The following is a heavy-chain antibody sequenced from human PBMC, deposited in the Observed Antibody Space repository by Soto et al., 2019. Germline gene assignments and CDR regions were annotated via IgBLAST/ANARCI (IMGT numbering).Heavy chain of an antibody. V-gene: IGHV4-30-2*01. CDR1: RVPISSRGYS. Sequence: PSETLSLTCVVSRVPISSRGYSWSWIRQPPGKGLEWIGYIHHSGSTYHNPSLKSRVTISVDKSKNQFSLKLSSVTAADTAVYYCARVLGNDAFDIWGQGTMVT. CDR3: ARVLGNDAFDI. CDR2: IHHSGST. J-gene: IGHJ3*02. D-gene: IGHD3-3*02.